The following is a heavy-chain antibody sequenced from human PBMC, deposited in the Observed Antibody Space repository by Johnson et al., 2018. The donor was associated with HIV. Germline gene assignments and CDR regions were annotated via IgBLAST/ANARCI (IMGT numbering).Heavy chain of an antibody. J-gene: IGHJ3*01. Sequence: MQLVESGGGVVRPGGSLRLSCAASGFTFDDYGMSWVRQAPGKGLEWVSGIKWNGGSTGYADSVKGRVTISRDSAKNSLYLQMNSLRAEDTALYYCARGVSSGYYSNAFDVWGQGTMATVSS. CDR3: ARGVSSGYYSNAFDV. CDR1: GFTFDDYG. V-gene: IGHV3-20*04. CDR2: IKWNGGST. D-gene: IGHD3-22*01.